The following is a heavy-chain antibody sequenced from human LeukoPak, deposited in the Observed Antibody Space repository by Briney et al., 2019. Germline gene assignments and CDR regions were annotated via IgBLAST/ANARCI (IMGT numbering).Heavy chain of an antibody. D-gene: IGHD6-19*01. Sequence: GGSLRLSCAATGFTFATSAMSWVRQAPGKGLEWVSTISGGGAYTYYADSVKGRFTISGDNSKNTLYLQMNSLRAEDTAVYYCAKSYSSGRINYYYYYYMDVWGKGTTVTVSS. CDR3: AKSYSSGRINYYYYYYMDV. CDR2: ISGGGAYT. J-gene: IGHJ6*03. V-gene: IGHV3-23*01. CDR1: GFTFATSA.